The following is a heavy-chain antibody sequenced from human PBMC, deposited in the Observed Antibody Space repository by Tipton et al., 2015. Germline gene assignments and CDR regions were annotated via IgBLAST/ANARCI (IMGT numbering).Heavy chain of an antibody. J-gene: IGHJ5*02. CDR2: ISHSGNT. V-gene: IGHV4-38-2*01. CDR3: ARLLFPETAGLENWFDP. D-gene: IGHD6-13*01. Sequence: LRLSCAVSAYSISSDYYWGWIRQPPGKGLEWIGSISHSGNTYYNPSLKSRVTISVDTSKNQFSLRLSSVTAADTAVYYCARLLFPETAGLENWFDPWGQGTLVTVSS. CDR1: AYSISSDYY.